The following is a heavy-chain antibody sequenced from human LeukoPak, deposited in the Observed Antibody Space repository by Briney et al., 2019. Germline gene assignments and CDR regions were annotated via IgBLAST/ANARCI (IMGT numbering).Heavy chain of an antibody. V-gene: IGHV4-59*01. CDR3: ARGGSSRYYSDY. Sequence: SETLSLTCTVSGGSISSYYWSWIRQPPGKGLEWIGYIYYSGSTNYSPSLKSRVTISVDTSKNQFSLKLSSVTAADTAVYYCARGGSSRYYSDYWGQGTLVTVSS. CDR2: IYYSGST. D-gene: IGHD6-13*01. CDR1: GGSISSYY. J-gene: IGHJ4*02.